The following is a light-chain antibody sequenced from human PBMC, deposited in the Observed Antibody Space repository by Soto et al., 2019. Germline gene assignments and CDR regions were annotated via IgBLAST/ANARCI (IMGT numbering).Light chain of an antibody. CDR3: QQYKSYYT. CDR2: TAS. CDR1: QSISSW. Sequence: DIQMTQSPCTLSASVGDRVTITCRASQSISSWLAWYQQKPGKAPKLLIYTASTVESRVPSRFSGSGSGTQFTLTISSVQPDDLATYYCQQYKSYYTFGQGTKVDIK. V-gene: IGKV1-5*03. J-gene: IGKJ2*01.